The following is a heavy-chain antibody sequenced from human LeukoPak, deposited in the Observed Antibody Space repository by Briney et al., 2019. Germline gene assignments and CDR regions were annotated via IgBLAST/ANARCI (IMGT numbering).Heavy chain of an antibody. V-gene: IGHV1-69*02. Sequence: SVKVSCKASGGTFSSYTISWVRQAPGQGLEWMGRIIPILGIANYAQKFQGRVTITADKSTSTAYMELSSLRSEDTAVYYCARARTGTTNYYYYYMDGWGKGTTVTVS. CDR3: ARARTGTTNYYYYYMDG. CDR2: IIPILGIA. CDR1: GGTFSSYT. D-gene: IGHD1-7*01. J-gene: IGHJ6*03.